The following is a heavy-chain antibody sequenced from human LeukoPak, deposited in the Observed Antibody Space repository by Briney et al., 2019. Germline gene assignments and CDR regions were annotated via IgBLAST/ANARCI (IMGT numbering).Heavy chain of an antibody. J-gene: IGHJ4*02. V-gene: IGHV1-8*01. Sequence: ASVKVSFKSSGYTFTSYDINWVRQPTGQGLDWMGWMNSYSGKTGYAQKFQGRVTMTSNTSITRDYLELSRLRSEDTAVYYCARDLSSSSSWRPQQKDDYWGQGTLVTVSA. CDR2: MNSYSGKT. D-gene: IGHD6-13*01. CDR1: GYTFTSYD. CDR3: ARDLSSSSSWRPQQKDDY.